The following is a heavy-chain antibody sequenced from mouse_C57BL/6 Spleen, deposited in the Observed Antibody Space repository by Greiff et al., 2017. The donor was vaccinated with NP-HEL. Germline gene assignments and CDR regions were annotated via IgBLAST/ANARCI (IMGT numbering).Heavy chain of an antibody. CDR2: IDPSDSYT. D-gene: IGHD2-3*01. CDR1: GYTFTSYW. J-gene: IGHJ3*01. CDR3: ARSEGGYYEFAY. Sequence: VQLQQPGAELVMPGASVKLSCKASGYTFTSYWMHWVKQRPGQGLEWIGEIDPSDSYTNYNQKFKGKSTLTVDKSSSTAYMQLSSLTSEDSAVYYCARSEGGYYEFAYWGQGTLVTVSA. V-gene: IGHV1-69*01.